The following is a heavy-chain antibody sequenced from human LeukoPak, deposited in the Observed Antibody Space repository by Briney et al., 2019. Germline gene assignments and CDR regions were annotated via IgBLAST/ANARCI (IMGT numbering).Heavy chain of an antibody. D-gene: IGHD6-13*01. Sequence: TSETPSLTCTVSGYSISSGYHWGWIRQPPGKGLEWIGSIYHSGSTYYNPSLKSRVTISVDTSKNQFSLKLSSVTAADTAIYYCARAYHSSWYLNWFDPWGQGTLVTVSS. J-gene: IGHJ5*02. CDR3: ARAYHSSWYLNWFDP. CDR1: GYSISSGYH. V-gene: IGHV4-38-2*02. CDR2: IYHSGST.